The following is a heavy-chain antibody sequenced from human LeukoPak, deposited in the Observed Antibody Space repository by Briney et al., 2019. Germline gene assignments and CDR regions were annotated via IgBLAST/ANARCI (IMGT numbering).Heavy chain of an antibody. J-gene: IGHJ4*02. V-gene: IGHV3-30*18. Sequence: GGCLRLSRAPSGFIFSSYGMYWVRQAPGKGLEWVCIISYDGGNPFYTDSVRGRFTISRDDSKNTLYLQMNNLRPEDTSVYYCAEGVEGWGQGTLVTVSA. CDR2: ISYDGGNP. CDR1: GFIFSSYG. CDR3: AEGVEG.